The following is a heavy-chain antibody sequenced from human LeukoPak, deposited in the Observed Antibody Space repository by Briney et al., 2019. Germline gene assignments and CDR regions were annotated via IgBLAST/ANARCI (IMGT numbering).Heavy chain of an antibody. CDR3: ASLTWTQTFDY. J-gene: IGHJ4*02. CDR2: IYHSGST. D-gene: IGHD3/OR15-3a*01. Sequence: PSETLSLTCAVSGYSISSGYYWGWIRQPPGKGLEWNGSIYHSGSTYYNPSLKSRVTISVDTSKNQFSLRLSSVTAADTAVYYCASLTWTQTFDYWGQGTLVTVSS. CDR1: GYSISSGYY. V-gene: IGHV4-38-2*01.